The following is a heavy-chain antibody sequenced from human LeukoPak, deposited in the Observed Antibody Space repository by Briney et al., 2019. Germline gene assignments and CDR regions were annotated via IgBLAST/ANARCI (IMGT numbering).Heavy chain of an antibody. D-gene: IGHD2-21*02. V-gene: IGHV4-30-4*08. CDR2: IYYSGST. CDR3: ARLDNLDPNCGGDCYSVAWFDP. Sequence: PSQTLSLTCTVSGGSISSGGYYWSWIRHPPGKGLECIGYIYYSGSTNYNPSLKSRVTISVDTSKNQFSLKLSSVTAADTAVYYCARLDNLDPNCGGDCYSVAWFDPWGQGTLVTVSS. J-gene: IGHJ5*02. CDR1: GGSISSGGYY.